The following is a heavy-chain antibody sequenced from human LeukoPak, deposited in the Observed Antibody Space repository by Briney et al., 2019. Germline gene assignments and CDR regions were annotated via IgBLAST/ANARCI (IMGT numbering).Heavy chain of an antibody. CDR1: GFTFSSYA. CDR2: ISGSGGST. J-gene: IGHJ6*02. Sequence: GGSLRLSCAASGFTFSSYAMSWVRQAPGKGLEWVSAISGSGGSTYYADSVKGRFTISRDNSKNTLYLQMNSLRAEDTAVYYCARNRARHIVVVTAYYYYGMDAWGQGTTVTVSS. CDR3: ARNRARHIVVVTAYYYYGMDA. V-gene: IGHV3-23*01. D-gene: IGHD2-21*02.